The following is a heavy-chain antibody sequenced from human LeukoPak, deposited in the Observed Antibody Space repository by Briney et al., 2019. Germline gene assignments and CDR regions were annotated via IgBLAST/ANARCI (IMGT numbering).Heavy chain of an antibody. CDR1: GDSVSSKSVS. Sequence: SQTLSLTCAISGDSVSSKSVSWSWMRQSPSTGLEYLGRTRYRSTWNTFYSLSVEGRVTINADTSRNEVSLRLSSVTPEDTALYYCVRDFNWAFDYWGQGTLVTVSS. D-gene: IGHD3-16*01. CDR3: VRDFNWAFDY. J-gene: IGHJ4*02. CDR2: TRYRSTWNT. V-gene: IGHV6-1*01.